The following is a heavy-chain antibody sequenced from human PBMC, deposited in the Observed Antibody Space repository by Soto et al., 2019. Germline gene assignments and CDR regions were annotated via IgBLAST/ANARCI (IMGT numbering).Heavy chain of an antibody. D-gene: IGHD3-9*01. CDR3: AREFGIYDILTGQSPPDY. CDR2: ISAYNGNT. J-gene: IGHJ4*02. CDR1: GYTFSSYG. Sequence: QVQLVQSGAEVKKPGASVKVYCKASGYTFSSYGISWLRQAPGRGLEWMGWISAYNGNTNFAQRFQGRVTMTTDTSTSTAYMELRSLRSDDTAVYYCAREFGIYDILTGQSPPDYWGQGTLVTVSS. V-gene: IGHV1-18*01.